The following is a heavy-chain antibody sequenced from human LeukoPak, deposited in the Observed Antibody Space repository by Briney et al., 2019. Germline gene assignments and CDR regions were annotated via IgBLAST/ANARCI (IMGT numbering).Heavy chain of an antibody. Sequence: GASVKVSCEASGYTFTSYYMHWVRQAPGQGLEWMGIINPSGGSTSYAQKFQGRVTMTRDTSTSTVYMELSSLRSEDTAVYYCARVPTMIVVVTQGDDAFDIWGQGTMVTVSS. J-gene: IGHJ3*02. V-gene: IGHV1-46*01. D-gene: IGHD3-22*01. CDR1: GYTFTSYY. CDR2: INPSGGST. CDR3: ARVPTMIVVVTQGDDAFDI.